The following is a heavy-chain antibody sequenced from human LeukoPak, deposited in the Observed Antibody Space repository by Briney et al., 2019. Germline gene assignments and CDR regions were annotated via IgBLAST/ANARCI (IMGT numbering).Heavy chain of an antibody. CDR2: ISYDGSNK. J-gene: IGHJ3*02. CDR1: GFTFSSYG. D-gene: IGHD2-15*01. CDR3: AKGVVVAATPSAFDI. V-gene: IGHV3-30*18. Sequence: GGSLRLSCAASGFTFSSYGMHWVRPAPGKGLEWVAVISYDGSNKYYADSVKGRFTISRDNSKNTLYLQMNSLRAEDTAVYYCAKGVVVAATPSAFDIWGQGTMVTVSS.